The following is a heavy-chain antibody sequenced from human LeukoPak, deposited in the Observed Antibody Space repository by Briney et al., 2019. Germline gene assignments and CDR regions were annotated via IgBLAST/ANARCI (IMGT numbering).Heavy chain of an antibody. J-gene: IGHJ6*02. D-gene: IGHD5-12*01. V-gene: IGHV3-48*04. CDR3: ARLYSGYEIYYYSMDV. Sequence: GGSLRLSGAASGFTFSSYSLNWLGQAPGKGLVWVSYISSSSSTIDYADSVKGRFTTSRDNAKTSLYLQMNSLRATDTDVYYCARLYSGYEIYYYSMDVWGQGTTVTVSS. CDR2: ISSSSSTI. CDR1: GFTFSSYS.